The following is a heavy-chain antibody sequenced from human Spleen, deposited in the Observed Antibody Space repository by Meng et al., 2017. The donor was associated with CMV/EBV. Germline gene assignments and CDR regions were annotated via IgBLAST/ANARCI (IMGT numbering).Heavy chain of an antibody. Sequence: GESLKISCAASGFTFSSYGMDWVRQAPGKRLEWVSSISTSGSYRYYAASVSGRFTISRDNAKNSLFLQMDSLRVEDTAGYYCAMMAYSSSSGGFDSWGQGTMVTVSS. CDR2: ISTSGSYR. D-gene: IGHD6-6*01. V-gene: IGHV3-21*01. CDR3: AMMAYSSSSGGFDS. CDR1: GFTFSSYG. J-gene: IGHJ3*02.